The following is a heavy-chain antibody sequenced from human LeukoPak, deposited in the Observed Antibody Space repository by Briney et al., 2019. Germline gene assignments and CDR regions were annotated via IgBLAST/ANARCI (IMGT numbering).Heavy chain of an antibody. J-gene: IGHJ3*02. CDR1: GYSFSTYR. D-gene: IGHD6-13*01. CDR2: IDPSDFYT. V-gene: IGHV5-10-1*01. Sequence: GESLKISCKGSGYSFSTYRISWVHQMPGKGLEWMGKIDPSDFYTDYSPSFQGHVTISADTSISTAFLQWSSLKTSDAAIYYCASSIAAAGIGQNTFDIWGQGTVVAVSS. CDR3: ASSIAAAGIGQNTFDI.